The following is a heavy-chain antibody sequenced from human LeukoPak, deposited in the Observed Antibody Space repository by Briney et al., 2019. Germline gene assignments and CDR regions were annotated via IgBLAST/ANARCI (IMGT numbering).Heavy chain of an antibody. V-gene: IGHV4-4*02. J-gene: IGHJ4*02. CDR3: ARVTGDGPFSSYYFDY. CDR2: IYHTGST. Sequence: PSETLSLTCAVSGGSISSSNWWIWVRQPPGKGLEWIGEIYHTGSTNYNPSLKSRVTISVDRSKNQFSLKLSSVTAADTAVYYCARVTGDGPFSSYYFDYWGQGTLVTVSS. CDR1: GGSISSSNW. D-gene: IGHD5-24*01.